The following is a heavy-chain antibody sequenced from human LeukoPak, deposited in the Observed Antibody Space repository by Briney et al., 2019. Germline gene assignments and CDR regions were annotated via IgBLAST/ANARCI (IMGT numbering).Heavy chain of an antibody. CDR1: GFTFKTYA. Sequence: GRSLRLSCADSGFTFKTYAMHWVRQAPGKGLVWVSRISGDGTTTTYADSVKGRFTISRDNAKNTLFLQMNSLRVDDTAVYYCTRVRSSSWYDYWGQGALVTVSS. CDR3: TRVRSSSWYDY. D-gene: IGHD6-13*01. V-gene: IGHV3-74*01. J-gene: IGHJ4*02. CDR2: ISGDGTTT.